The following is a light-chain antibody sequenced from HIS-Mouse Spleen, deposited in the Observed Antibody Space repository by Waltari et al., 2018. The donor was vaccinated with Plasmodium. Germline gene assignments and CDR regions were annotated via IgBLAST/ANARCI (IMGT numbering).Light chain of an antibody. J-gene: IGLJ3*02. CDR3: YSTDSSGNHRV. CDR1: ALPKTY. CDR2: EDS. Sequence: SYELTQPPSVSVSPGQKARITCSGDALPKTYASWYQQKSRQTPVLCIYEDSKLPSGSPAHLSGSSSGTMATLTISGAQVEDEADYYCYSTDSSGNHRVFGGGTKLTVL. V-gene: IGLV3-10*01.